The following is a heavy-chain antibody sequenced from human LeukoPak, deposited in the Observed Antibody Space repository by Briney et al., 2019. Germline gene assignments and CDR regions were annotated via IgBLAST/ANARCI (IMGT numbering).Heavy chain of an antibody. Sequence: SETLSLTCSVSGGSISGFYWSWIRQSPGKGLEWIGYMFYSGSANNNPSLKSRLSMSVDTSKNHFSLKLRSVTAADTAVYYCARTPGGGYYYGSGSYGYLDYWGQGTLVTVSS. CDR3: ARTPGGGYYYGSGSYGYLDY. CDR1: GGSISGFY. V-gene: IGHV4-59*01. J-gene: IGHJ4*02. CDR2: MFYSGSA. D-gene: IGHD3-10*01.